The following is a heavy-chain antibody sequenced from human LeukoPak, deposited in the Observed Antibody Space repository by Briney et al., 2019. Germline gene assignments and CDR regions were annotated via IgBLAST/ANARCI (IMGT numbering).Heavy chain of an antibody. CDR2: IIPIFGTA. J-gene: IGHJ6*03. CDR3: ARHDYGYYYYYMDV. V-gene: IGHV1-69*06. Sequence: GASVKVSCKASGYTFTSYYMHWVRQAPGQGLEWMGGIIPIFGTANYAQKFQGRVTITADKSTSTAYMELSSLRSEDTAVYYCARHDYGYYYYYMDVWGKGTTVTVSS. D-gene: IGHD4-17*01. CDR1: GYTFTSYY.